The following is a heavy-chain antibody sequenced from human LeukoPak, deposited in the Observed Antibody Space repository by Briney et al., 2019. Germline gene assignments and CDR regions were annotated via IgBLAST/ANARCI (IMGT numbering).Heavy chain of an antibody. V-gene: IGHV3-15*01. CDR1: GFTFSNAW. CDR3: TTVTRSYYWYFDL. CDR2: IKSKTDGGTT. D-gene: IGHD2-15*01. Sequence: GGSLRLSCAASGFTFSNAWMSWVRQAPGKGLEWVGRIKSKTDGGTTDYAAPVKGRFTISRDDSKNTLYLQMNSLKTEDTAVYYCTTVTRSYYWYFDLWGRGTLVTVSS. J-gene: IGHJ2*01.